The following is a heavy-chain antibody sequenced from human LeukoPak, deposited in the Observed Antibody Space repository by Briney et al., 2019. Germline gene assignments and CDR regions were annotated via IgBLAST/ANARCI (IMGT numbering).Heavy chain of an antibody. J-gene: IGHJ4*02. Sequence: PSETLSLTCTVSGGSISSSSYYWSWIRQPPGKGLEWIGEINHSGSTNYNPSLKSRVTISVDTSKNQFSLKLSSVTAADTAVYYCARGLSSGWYSYFDYWGQGTLVTVSS. CDR3: ARGLSSGWYSYFDY. V-gene: IGHV4-39*07. CDR1: GGSISSSSYY. D-gene: IGHD6-19*01. CDR2: INHSGST.